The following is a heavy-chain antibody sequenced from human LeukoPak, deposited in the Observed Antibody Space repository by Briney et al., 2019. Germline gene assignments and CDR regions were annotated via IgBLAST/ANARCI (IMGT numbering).Heavy chain of an antibody. CDR2: IYSGGST. CDR1: GFTVSSNY. V-gene: IGHV3-66*01. CDR3: ARDRAAGYADAFDI. J-gene: IGHJ3*02. D-gene: IGHD6-25*01. Sequence: GSLRLSCAASGFTVSSNYMNWVRQAPGKGLEWVSVIYSGGSTYYADSVKGRFTISRDNSKNTLYLQMNSLRAEDTAVYYCARDRAAGYADAFDIWGQGTMVTVSS.